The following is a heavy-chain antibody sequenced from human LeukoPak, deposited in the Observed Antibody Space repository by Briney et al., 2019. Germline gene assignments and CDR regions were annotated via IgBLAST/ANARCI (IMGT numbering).Heavy chain of an antibody. CDR3: ARVGNTVVPAAQSPWFDP. Sequence: SVKVSCKASRYTFTSYYMHWVRQAPGQGLEWMGGIIPVFGTANCAQKFQGRVTITTDESTSTAYMELSSLRSEDTAVYYCARVGNTVVPAAQSPWFDPWGQGTLVTVSS. CDR1: RYTFTSYY. J-gene: IGHJ5*02. V-gene: IGHV1-69*05. CDR2: IIPVFGTA. D-gene: IGHD2-2*01.